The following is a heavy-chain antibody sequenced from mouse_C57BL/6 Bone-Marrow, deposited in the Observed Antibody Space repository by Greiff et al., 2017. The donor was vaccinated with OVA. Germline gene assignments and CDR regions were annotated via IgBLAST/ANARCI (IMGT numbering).Heavy chain of an antibody. J-gene: IGHJ3*01. CDR3: ARASAYYDCDGAWFAY. Sequence: QVQLQQPGAELVMPGASVKLSCKASGYTFTSYWMHWVKQRPGQGLEWIGEIDPSDSYTNYNQKFKGKSTLTVDKSSSTAYMQLSSLTSEDSAVYYGARASAYYDCDGAWFAYWGQGTLVTVSA. V-gene: IGHV1-69*01. CDR2: IDPSDSYT. D-gene: IGHD2-4*01. CDR1: GYTFTSYW.